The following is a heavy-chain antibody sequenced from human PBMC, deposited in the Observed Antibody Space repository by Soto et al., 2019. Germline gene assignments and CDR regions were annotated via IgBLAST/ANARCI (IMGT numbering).Heavy chain of an antibody. V-gene: IGHV3-23*01. CDR1: GFTFSSYA. CDR2: ISAGGDST. J-gene: IGHJ4*02. D-gene: IGHD1-26*01. Sequence: EVQLLESGGGLVQPGWSLRLSCAASGFTFSSYAMSWVRQGPGKGLEWVSCISAGGDSTYYADSVKGRFTISRDNSKNTLYLQMNSLRAEDTAVYYCAKDGTLRGAYYFDNWGQGTLGTVSS. CDR3: AKDGTLRGAYYFDN.